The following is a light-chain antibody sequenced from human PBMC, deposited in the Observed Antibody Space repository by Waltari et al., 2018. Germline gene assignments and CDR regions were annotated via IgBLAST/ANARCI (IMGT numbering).Light chain of an antibody. V-gene: IGKV3-11*01. J-gene: IGKJ4*02. CDR1: QSVGTF. CDR3: QQRRNWPRLT. Sequence: DIVLTQSPATLSLSPGGRATLSCRASQSVGTFLAWYQQKPGQAPRLLISDAGNRATGIPARFSGSGSGTDFSLTINSLEPEDFAVYYCQQRRNWPRLTFGGGTKVEIK. CDR2: DAG.